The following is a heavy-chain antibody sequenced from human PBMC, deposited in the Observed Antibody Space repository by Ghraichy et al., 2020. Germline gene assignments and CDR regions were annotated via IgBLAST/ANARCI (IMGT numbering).Heavy chain of an antibody. CDR2: INPNSGGT. CDR3: ARRAATDD. J-gene: IGHJ4*02. CDR1: GYTFTDYY. D-gene: IGHD6-25*01. Sequence: ASVKVSCKSSGYTFTDYYIHWVRQAPGQGLEWMGSINPNSGGTNYAQKFQGRVTMTRDTSISTAYMELRSLRSDDTAVYFCARRAATDDWGQGTLVTVSS. V-gene: IGHV1-2*02.